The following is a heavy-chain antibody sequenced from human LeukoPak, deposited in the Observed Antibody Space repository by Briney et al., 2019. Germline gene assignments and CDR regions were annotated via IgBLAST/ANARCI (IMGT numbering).Heavy chain of an antibody. CDR1: GYRFTSYW. D-gene: IGHD2-2*01. CDR3: ARLTGIVVVPAAMFGPPDY. J-gene: IGHJ4*02. CDR2: IYPGDSDT. V-gene: IGHV5-51*01. Sequence: GASLKISCKGSGYRFTSYWIGWVRPMPGKGLEWMGIIYPGDSDTRYSPSFQGQVTISADKSITTAYLQWSSLKASDTAMYYCARLTGIVVVPAAMFGPPDYWGQGTLVTVSS.